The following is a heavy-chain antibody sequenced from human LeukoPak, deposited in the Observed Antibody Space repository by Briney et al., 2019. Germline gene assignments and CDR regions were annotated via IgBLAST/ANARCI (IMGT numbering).Heavy chain of an antibody. CDR1: GLTVSSDY. D-gene: IGHD6-13*01. J-gene: IGHJ4*02. V-gene: IGHV3-53*01. Sequence: GGSLRLSCAVSGLTVSSDYFTWVRQAPGKGLEWVSVIYTGGGTYYADSVKGRFTISRENSKNTLYLQMNSLRAEDTAAYYCARGIAAAGEWGQGTLVTVSS. CDR3: ARGIAAAGE. CDR2: IYTGGGT.